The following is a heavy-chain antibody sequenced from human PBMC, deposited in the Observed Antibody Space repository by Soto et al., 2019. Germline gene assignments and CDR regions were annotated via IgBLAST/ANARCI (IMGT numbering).Heavy chain of an antibody. CDR3: ARESGGATATLDSYYFYMDV. D-gene: IGHD5-12*01. CDR1: GDTFNDYY. Sequence: QVQLVQSGAEVKRPGASVTVSCRSSGDTFNDYYIHWVRQAPGQGLEWMGWINPSGGVTKYAQKFQGWVSMTRDTSFRLVYMQLSRLRSDDTAVYYCARESGGATATLDSYYFYMDVWGTGTTVTVSS. J-gene: IGHJ6*03. CDR2: INPSGGVT. V-gene: IGHV1-2*04.